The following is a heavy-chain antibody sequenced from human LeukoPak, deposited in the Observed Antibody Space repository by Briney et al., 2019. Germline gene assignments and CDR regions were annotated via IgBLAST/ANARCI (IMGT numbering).Heavy chain of an antibody. CDR2: ISGSGGST. Sequence: GGSLRLSCAASGFTFSSYAMSWVRQAPGKGLEWVSAISGSGGSTYYADSVKGRYTISRDNSKNTLYLQMNSLRAEDTAVYYCAKGNIAAAGTLGYFDYWGQGTLVTVSS. D-gene: IGHD6-13*01. J-gene: IGHJ4*02. CDR1: GFTFSSYA. CDR3: AKGNIAAAGTLGYFDY. V-gene: IGHV3-23*01.